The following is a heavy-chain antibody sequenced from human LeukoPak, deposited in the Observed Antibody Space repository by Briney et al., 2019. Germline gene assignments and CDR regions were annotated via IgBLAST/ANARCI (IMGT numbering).Heavy chain of an antibody. CDR1: GFTVSSNY. V-gene: IGHV3-53*01. CDR2: MYSGGST. D-gene: IGHD1-20*01. Sequence: GGSLRLSCAASGFTVSSNYMSCIRQAPGKGLEWVSVMYSGGSTYYADSVKGRFALSRDDSKNTLYLQMNSLRAEDTAVYYCARVYNWNHFDYWGQGTLVTVSS. CDR3: ARVYNWNHFDY. J-gene: IGHJ4*02.